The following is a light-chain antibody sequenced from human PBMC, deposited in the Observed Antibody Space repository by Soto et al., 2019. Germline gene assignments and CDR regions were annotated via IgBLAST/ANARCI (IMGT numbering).Light chain of an antibody. CDR3: QQSYITPYT. CDR2: AAS. Sequence: DIQMTQSPSSLSASVRDTVTITCRASQSLSVHLNWYQQKPGEVPKLLIYAASNLHSGVASRFSGSGSETDFALTISSLQPEDFATYYCQQSYITPYTFGQGTRLEIK. CDR1: QSLSVH. J-gene: IGKJ2*01. V-gene: IGKV1-39*01.